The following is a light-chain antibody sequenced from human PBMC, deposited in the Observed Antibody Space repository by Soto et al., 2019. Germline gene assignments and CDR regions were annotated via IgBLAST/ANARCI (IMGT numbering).Light chain of an antibody. J-gene: IGLJ3*02. CDR2: TNN. Sequence: QSALTQPPSASGTPGQNITISCSGSSSNIASNTLNWYQQLPGRAPQLLIYTNNQRPSGVPDRFSGSKSGTSASLAISGLQSEDEADYYCAAWDDSLNGWVFGGGTKLTVL. CDR3: AAWDDSLNGWV. CDR1: SSNIASNT. V-gene: IGLV1-44*01.